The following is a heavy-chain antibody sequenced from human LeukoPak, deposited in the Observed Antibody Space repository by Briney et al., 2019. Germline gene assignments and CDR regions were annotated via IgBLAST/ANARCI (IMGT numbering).Heavy chain of an antibody. D-gene: IGHD3-22*01. V-gene: IGHV3-23*01. CDR1: GITLANYG. CDR2: VSGSGGNT. Sequence: GGSLRLSCVVSGITLANYGMSWVRQAPGKGLEWVAGVSGSGGNTNYADSVKGRFTISRNNPKNTLYLQMNSLRAEDTAVYFCAKRGVVIRVILVGFHKEAYYFDSWGQGALVTVSS. CDR3: AKRGVVIRVILVGFHKEAYYFDS. J-gene: IGHJ4*02.